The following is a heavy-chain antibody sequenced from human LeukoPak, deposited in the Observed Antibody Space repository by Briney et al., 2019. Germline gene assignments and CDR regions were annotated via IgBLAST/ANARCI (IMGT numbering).Heavy chain of an antibody. J-gene: IGHJ4*02. CDR2: IYYSGST. CDR3: AGQRITMVRGVSHFDY. Sequence: SETLSLTCTVSGGSISSYYWSWIRQPPGKGLEWIGYIYYSGSTNYSPSLKSRVTISVDTSKNQFSLKLSSVTAADTAVYYCAGQRITMVRGVSHFDYWGQGTLVTVSS. CDR1: GGSISSYY. V-gene: IGHV4-59*08. D-gene: IGHD3-10*01.